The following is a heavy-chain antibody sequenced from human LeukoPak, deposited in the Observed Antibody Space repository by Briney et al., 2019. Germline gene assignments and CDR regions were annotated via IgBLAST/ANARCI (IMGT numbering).Heavy chain of an antibody. J-gene: IGHJ4*02. V-gene: IGHV3-11*01. Sequence: GSLRLSCAASGFTFSDYYMNWIRQAPGKGLEWVSYISSSGSTIYYADSVKGRFTISRDNAKNSLYLQMNSLRAEDTAVYYCARMGSYGYYFDYWGRGTLVTVSS. CDR2: ISSSGSTI. CDR3: ARMGSYGYYFDY. CDR1: GFTFSDYY. D-gene: IGHD5-18*01.